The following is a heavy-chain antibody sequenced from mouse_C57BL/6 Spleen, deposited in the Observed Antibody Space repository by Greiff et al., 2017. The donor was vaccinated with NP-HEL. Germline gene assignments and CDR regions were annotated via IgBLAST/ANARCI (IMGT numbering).Heavy chain of an antibody. J-gene: IGHJ4*01. CDR1: GYTFTSYW. V-gene: IGHV1-72*01. D-gene: IGHD2-4*01. CDR2: IDPNSGGT. CDR3: ARNDYDGDYYAMDY. Sequence: QVQLQQPGAELVKPGASVKLSCKASGYTFTSYWLHWVKQRPGRGLEWIGRIDPNSGGTKYNEKFKSKATLPVDKPSSTAYLQLSSLTSEDSAVYYCARNDYDGDYYAMDYWGQGTSVTVSS.